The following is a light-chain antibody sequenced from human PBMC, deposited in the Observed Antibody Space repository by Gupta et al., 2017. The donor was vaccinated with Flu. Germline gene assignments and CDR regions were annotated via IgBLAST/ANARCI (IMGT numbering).Light chain of an antibody. CDR1: QTIDNN. CDR3: QQSDRTPWT. CDR2: GTS. J-gene: IGKJ1*01. V-gene: IGKV1-39*01. Sequence: PSSLSASVGDRVIITCRASQTIDNNLNWYQQKPGEAPKALISGTSTLKSGVPSRFSGSGSGTDFTLTINSLQPEDFATYYCQQSDRTPWTFGQGTKVDI.